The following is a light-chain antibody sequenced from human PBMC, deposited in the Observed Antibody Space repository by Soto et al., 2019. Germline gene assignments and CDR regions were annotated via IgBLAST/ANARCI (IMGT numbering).Light chain of an antibody. Sequence: EIVLTQSPGTLSLSPGERATLSCSASQSVSSSYLAWYQQKPGQAPRLLIYGASSRATGIPDRFSGSGSGTYFTLTISRLEPEDFAVYYCQQYGSSPPPVTFGPGTKVDIK. CDR3: QQYGSSPPPVT. J-gene: IGKJ3*01. CDR2: GAS. CDR1: QSVSSSY. V-gene: IGKV3-20*01.